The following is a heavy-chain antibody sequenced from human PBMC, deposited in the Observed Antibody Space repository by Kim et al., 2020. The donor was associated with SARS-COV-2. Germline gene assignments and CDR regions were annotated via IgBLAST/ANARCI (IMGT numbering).Heavy chain of an antibody. CDR2: TRNKANSYTT. CDR1: GFTFSDHY. D-gene: IGHD1-1*01. CDR3: ARGGTTGTTCVDY. Sequence: GGSLRLSCAASGFTFSDHYMDWVRQAPGKGLEWVGRTRNKANSYTTEYAASVKGRFTISRDDSKNSLYLQMNSLKTEDTAVYYCARGGTTGTTCVDYWGQGTLVTVSS. V-gene: IGHV3-72*01. J-gene: IGHJ4*02.